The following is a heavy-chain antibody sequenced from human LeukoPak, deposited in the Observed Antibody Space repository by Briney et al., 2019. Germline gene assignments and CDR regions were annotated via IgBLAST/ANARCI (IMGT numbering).Heavy chain of an antibody. V-gene: IGHV4-4*07. CDR1: DDSISGFY. D-gene: IGHD3-10*02. J-gene: IGHJ5*02. Sequence: PSETLSLTCTVSDDSISGFYWSWIRRPAGKGLEWIGRIYTSGITEYNPSLKSRVAMSVDTSKNQFSLKLSSVTAADTAVYYCARAPSEWSGSPNWFDPWGQGTLVTVSS. CDR2: IYTSGIT. CDR3: ARAPSEWSGSPNWFDP.